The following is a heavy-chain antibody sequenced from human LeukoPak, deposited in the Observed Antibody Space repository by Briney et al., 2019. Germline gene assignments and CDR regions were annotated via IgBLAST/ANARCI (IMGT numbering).Heavy chain of an antibody. V-gene: IGHV3-74*01. CDR3: SCQLGGKDY. D-gene: IGHD3-16*01. CDR2: ISSDGRTA. J-gene: IGHJ4*02. CDR1: GFTFSSNW. Sequence: PGGSLRLSCAASGFTFSSNWMHWVRHAPGKGLVWVLRISSDGRTARYADSVKGRFTIPRANAKNTLYLQMDSLRAGDTAEYFCSCQLGGKDYWGRGTLVPVSS.